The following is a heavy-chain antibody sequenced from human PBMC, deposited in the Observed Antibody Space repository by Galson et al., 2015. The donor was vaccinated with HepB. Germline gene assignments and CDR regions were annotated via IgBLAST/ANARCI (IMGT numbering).Heavy chain of an antibody. V-gene: IGHV3-48*02. CDR1: GFTFSSYS. CDR3: ARVDLAAAGTTLSH. CDR2: ISNTTI. D-gene: IGHD6-13*01. J-gene: IGHJ4*02. Sequence: SLRLSCAASGFTFSSYSMNWVRQAPGKGLEWISYISNTTIFYVDSVKGRFTISRDNAKNSLYLQMNSLRDEDTAVYYCARVDLAAAGTTLSHWGQGTLVSVSS.